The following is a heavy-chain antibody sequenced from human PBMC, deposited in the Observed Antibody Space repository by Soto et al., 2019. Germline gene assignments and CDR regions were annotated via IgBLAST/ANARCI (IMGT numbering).Heavy chain of an antibody. CDR3: AKDSSAGGSPFDY. Sequence: QVQLVESGGGVVQPGRSLRLSCAASGFTFSSYGMHWVRQAPGKGLEWVAVISYDGSKKYYADSVKGRFTISRDNSKNTVYVQMNSLRAEDTAVYYCAKDSSAGGSPFDYWGQGTLVTVSS. CDR2: ISYDGSKK. V-gene: IGHV3-30*18. J-gene: IGHJ4*02. D-gene: IGHD2-15*01. CDR1: GFTFSSYG.